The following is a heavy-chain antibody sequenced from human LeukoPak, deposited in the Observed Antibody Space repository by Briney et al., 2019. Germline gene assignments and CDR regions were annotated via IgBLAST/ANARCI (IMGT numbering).Heavy chain of an antibody. D-gene: IGHD3-22*01. Sequence: SGGSLRLSCAASGFTFSSYSMNWVRQAPGKGLEWVSSISSSSSYIYYADSVKGRFTISRDNAENSLYLQMNSLRAEDTAVYYCARDAYDSSGYYPSYFDYWGQGTLVTVSS. V-gene: IGHV3-21*01. J-gene: IGHJ4*02. CDR3: ARDAYDSSGYYPSYFDY. CDR1: GFTFSSYS. CDR2: ISSSSSYI.